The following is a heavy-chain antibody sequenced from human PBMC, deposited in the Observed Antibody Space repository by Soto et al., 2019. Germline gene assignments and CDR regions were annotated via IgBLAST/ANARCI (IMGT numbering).Heavy chain of an antibody. CDR1: VFSIISISYY. D-gene: IGHD3-10*01. J-gene: IGHJ4*02. CDR3: ARHRGEMAKIHQQFDS. CDR2: IYYSGST. V-gene: IGHV4-39*01. Sequence: PSDTLSLTCTVSVFSIISISYYWCLIRQPPGKGLEWIGSIYYSGSTYYNPSLKSRVTISADTSKNQFSLKLSSVTAADTAVYYCARHRGEMAKIHQQFDSWGQGTLVTVSS.